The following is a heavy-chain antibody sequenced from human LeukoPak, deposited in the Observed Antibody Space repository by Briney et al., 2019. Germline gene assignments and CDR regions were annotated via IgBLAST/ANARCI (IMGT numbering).Heavy chain of an antibody. V-gene: IGHV3-30-3*02. CDR1: GFTFNNYA. J-gene: IGHJ4*02. D-gene: IGHD3-10*01. CDR2: VTYDGNNK. CDR3: AKRRGIIITSPIDS. Sequence: GRSLRLSCAASGFTFNNYAMHWVRQAPGKGLEWVAVVTYDGNNKYYADSVKGRFTVSRDNSRNTVNLQMNSLRGEDTAVYYCAKRRGIIITSPIDSWGQGTLVTVSS.